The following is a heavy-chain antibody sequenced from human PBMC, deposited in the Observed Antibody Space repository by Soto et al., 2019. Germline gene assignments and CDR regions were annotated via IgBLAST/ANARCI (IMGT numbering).Heavy chain of an antibody. Sequence: SETLSLTCTVSGGSISSYYWSWIRQPPGKGLEWIAYSYDSGSTYYNPSLKSRVTISVDRSKNQFSLKLSSVTAADTAVYYCARVPSPWGQGTLVTVSS. J-gene: IGHJ5*02. V-gene: IGHV4-59*12. CDR2: SYDSGST. CDR1: GGSISSYY. CDR3: ARVPSP.